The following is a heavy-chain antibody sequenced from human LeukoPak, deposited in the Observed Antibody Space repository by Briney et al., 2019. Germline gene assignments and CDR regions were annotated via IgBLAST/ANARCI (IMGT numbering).Heavy chain of an antibody. CDR3: AKENNDYGGKQAFDY. CDR1: GGSISSYF. D-gene: IGHD4-23*01. Sequence: SETLSPTCTVFGGSISSYFWSWIRKPAGKGREWFGHLYCSGSTNNHPSLKSRVTMLLDTSKNQFSLKLRSVTAAATAVYYWAKENNDYGGKQAFDYWGQGTLVTVSS. V-gene: IGHV4-4*07. CDR2: LYCSGST. J-gene: IGHJ4*02.